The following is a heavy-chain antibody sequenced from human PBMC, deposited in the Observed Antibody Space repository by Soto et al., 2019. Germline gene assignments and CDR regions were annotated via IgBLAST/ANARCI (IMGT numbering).Heavy chain of an antibody. Sequence: ASVKVSCKASGYTFTSYAMHWVRQAPGQRLEWMGWINAGNGNTKYSQKFQGRVTITRDTSASTAYMELSSLNSEDTAVYYCARGYCSGGGCYPSDYWGQGTLVTVSS. V-gene: IGHV1-3*01. CDR2: INAGNGNT. J-gene: IGHJ4*02. CDR1: GYTFTSYA. D-gene: IGHD2-15*01. CDR3: ARGYCSGGGCYPSDY.